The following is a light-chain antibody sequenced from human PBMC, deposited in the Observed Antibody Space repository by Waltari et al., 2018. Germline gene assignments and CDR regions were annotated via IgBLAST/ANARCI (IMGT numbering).Light chain of an antibody. CDR1: QSISKY. Sequence: CRAIQSISKYLALYQQTPGQAPRLLIYRASSRAAGIPDRFSGSGSGTDFSLTISRLEPEDFAGYYCQHYESLPVTFGQGTKVEI. J-gene: IGKJ1*01. CDR2: RAS. V-gene: IGKV3-20*01. CDR3: QHYESLPVT.